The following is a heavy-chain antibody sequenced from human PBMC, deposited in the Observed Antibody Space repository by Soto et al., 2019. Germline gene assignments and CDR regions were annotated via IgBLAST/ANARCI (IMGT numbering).Heavy chain of an antibody. CDR1: GFTFSNYA. V-gene: IGHV3-30-3*01. Sequence: GGSLRLSCAASGFTFSNYAMHWVRQAPGKGLEWVAVISYDGSNNYYADSVKGRFTISRDNSKNTLYLQMNSLRAEDTAVYYCASPRGARFGPIEYYFDYWGQGTLVTVSS. J-gene: IGHJ4*02. CDR3: ASPRGARFGPIEYYFDY. D-gene: IGHD3-16*01. CDR2: ISYDGSNN.